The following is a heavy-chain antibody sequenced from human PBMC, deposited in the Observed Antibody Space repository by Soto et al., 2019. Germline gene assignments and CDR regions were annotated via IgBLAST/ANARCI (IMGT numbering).Heavy chain of an antibody. CDR1: GFTFSSYG. CDR3: AKDRSLAVAGYFDY. V-gene: IGHV3-30*18. CDR2: ISYDGSNK. D-gene: IGHD6-19*01. J-gene: IGHJ4*02. Sequence: QVQLVESGGGVVQPGRSLRLSCAASGFTFSSYGMHWVRQAPGKGLEWVAVISYDGSNKYYADSVKGRFTISRDNSKNTLYLQMNSLRAEDTAVYYCAKDRSLAVAGYFDYWGQGTLVTVSS.